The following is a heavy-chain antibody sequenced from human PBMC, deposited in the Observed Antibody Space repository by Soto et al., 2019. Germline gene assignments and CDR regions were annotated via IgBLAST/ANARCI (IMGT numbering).Heavy chain of an antibody. J-gene: IGHJ4*02. CDR3: LRQTGTLIDY. CDR1: EHTFTDYY. Sequence: QVHLVQSGAEVKKPGASVKVSCKSPEHTFTDYYMHWVRQAAGQGLEWMGWINPSTGGTNYAQKFQGWVTMTRDTSISTAYMELRLRSDDTAVYYCLRQTGTLIDYWGQGTLVTVSS. V-gene: IGHV1-2*04. CDR2: INPSTGGT. D-gene: IGHD1-1*01.